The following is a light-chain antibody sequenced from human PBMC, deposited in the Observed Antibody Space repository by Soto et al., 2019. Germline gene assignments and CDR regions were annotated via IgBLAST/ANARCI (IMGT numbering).Light chain of an antibody. CDR3: SSYTCSSTLYV. Sequence: QSVLTQPASVSGSPGQSITISCTGTSSDVGGYNYVSWYQQHPGKAPKLMIYGVSNRPSGVSNRFSGSKSGNTASLTISGLQAEDEADYYCSSYTCSSTLYVFGTGTKVTVL. CDR1: SSDVGGYNY. CDR2: GVS. J-gene: IGLJ1*01. V-gene: IGLV2-14*01.